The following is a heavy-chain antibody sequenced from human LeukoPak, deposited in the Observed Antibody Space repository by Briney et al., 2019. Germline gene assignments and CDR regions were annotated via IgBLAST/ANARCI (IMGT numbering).Heavy chain of an antibody. V-gene: IGHV3-74*01. CDR2: INSDGSST. CDR1: GFTFSSYW. J-gene: IGHJ5*02. D-gene: IGHD3-10*01. CDR3: ARGLDYYGFNWFDP. Sequence: PGGSLRLSCAASGFTFSSYWMQWVRQAPGRGLVWVSRINSDGSSTSYADSVKGRFTISRDNAKNTLYLQMNSLRAEDTAVYYCARGLDYYGFNWFDPWGQGTLVTVSS.